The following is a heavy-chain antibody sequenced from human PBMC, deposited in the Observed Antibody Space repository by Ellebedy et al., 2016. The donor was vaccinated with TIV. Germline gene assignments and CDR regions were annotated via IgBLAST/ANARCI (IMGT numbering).Heavy chain of an antibody. CDR2: INEDGSQK. CDR3: VRSVPGAYFDH. Sequence: GGSLRLXXAASGFIFSKYWMNWVRQAPGKGLEWVANINEDGSQKYHLDSVRGRFTISRDNAMNSLFLQMDSLRVDDTAVYFCVRSVPGAYFDHWGQGTLITVSS. D-gene: IGHD1-26*01. CDR1: GFIFSKYW. J-gene: IGHJ4*02. V-gene: IGHV3-7*04.